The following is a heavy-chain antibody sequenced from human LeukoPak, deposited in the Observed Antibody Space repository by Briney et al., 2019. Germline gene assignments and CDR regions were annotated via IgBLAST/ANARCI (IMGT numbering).Heavy chain of an antibody. D-gene: IGHD3-10*01. J-gene: IGHJ4*02. CDR3: ARDPELLWFGEYYFDY. V-gene: IGHV3-21*01. CDR2: ISSSSRYI. Sequence: PGGSLRLSCAASGFTFSSSSMNWVRQAPGKGMEWVSSISSSSRYIYYADSVKGRSTISRDNAKNSLYLQMNSLRAEDTAVYYCARDPELLWFGEYYFDYWGQGTLVTVSS. CDR1: GFTFSSSS.